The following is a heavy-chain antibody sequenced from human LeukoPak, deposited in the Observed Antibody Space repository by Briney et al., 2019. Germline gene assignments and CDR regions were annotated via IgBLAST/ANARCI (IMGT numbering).Heavy chain of an antibody. J-gene: IGHJ4*02. V-gene: IGHV1-46*01. CDR1: GYTFTTYY. CDR2: INPSGGTT. D-gene: IGHD5-12*01. Sequence: ASVKVSCKASGYTFTTYYMHWVRQAPGQGLEGMGIINPSGGTTTYAQRFQGRVTMTRDTSTSTVYMELSSLRSEDTAVYYCASGYDATSFLDYWGQGTLVTVSS. CDR3: ASGYDATSFLDY.